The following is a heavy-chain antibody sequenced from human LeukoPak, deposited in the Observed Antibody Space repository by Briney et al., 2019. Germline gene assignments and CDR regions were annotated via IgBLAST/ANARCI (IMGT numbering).Heavy chain of an antibody. V-gene: IGHV1-69*13. J-gene: IGHJ4*02. CDR2: IIPIFGTA. CDR3: ARESNEGSFIVGATYFDY. CDR1: GGTFSSYA. Sequence: SVKVSCKASGGTFSSYAISWVRQAPGQGLEWMGGIIPIFGTANYAQKFQGRVTITADESTSTAYMELSSLRSEDTAVYYCARESNEGSFIVGATYFDYWGQGTLVTVSS. D-gene: IGHD1-26*01.